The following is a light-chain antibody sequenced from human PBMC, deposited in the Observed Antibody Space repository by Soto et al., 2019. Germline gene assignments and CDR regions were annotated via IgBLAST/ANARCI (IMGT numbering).Light chain of an antibody. CDR3: QKYDNATLT. CDR2: AAS. Sequence: DLQMTQAPSSLSASVGDRVTITCRSRQDISTYLAWYQQKPGKVPKLMISAASTLQSGVPPRFSGSGSGTDFTLTISSLQPEDVATYYFQKYDNATLTSGGGTKGEIK. V-gene: IGKV1-27*01. J-gene: IGKJ4*01. CDR1: QDISTY.